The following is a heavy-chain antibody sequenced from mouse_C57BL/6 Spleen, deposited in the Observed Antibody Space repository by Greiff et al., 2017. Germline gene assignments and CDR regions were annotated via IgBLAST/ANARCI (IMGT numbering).Heavy chain of an antibody. J-gene: IGHJ3*01. D-gene: IGHD3-2*02. Sequence: QVQLQQPGAELVMPGASVKLSCKASGYTFTSYWMHWVKQRPGQGLEWIGEIDPSDSYTNYNQKFKGKSTLTVDKSSSTAYMQLSSLTSEDSAVYCCARGDSSGYPWFAYWGQGTLVTVSA. CDR3: ARGDSSGYPWFAY. V-gene: IGHV1-69*01. CDR1: GYTFTSYW. CDR2: IDPSDSYT.